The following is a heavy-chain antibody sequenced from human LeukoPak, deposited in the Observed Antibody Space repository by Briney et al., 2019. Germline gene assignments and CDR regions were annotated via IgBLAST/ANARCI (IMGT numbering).Heavy chain of an antibody. J-gene: IGHJ5*02. D-gene: IGHD3-10*01. Sequence: GGSLRLSCAASGFTFSTYSMNWVRQAPGKGLEWVSYITSSSRTIYYADSVKGRFTISRDNAKNTLYLQMNSLRAEDTAVYYCARGFAVNWFDPWGQGTLVTVSS. V-gene: IGHV3-48*04. CDR2: ITSSSRTI. CDR1: GFTFSTYS. CDR3: ARGFAVNWFDP.